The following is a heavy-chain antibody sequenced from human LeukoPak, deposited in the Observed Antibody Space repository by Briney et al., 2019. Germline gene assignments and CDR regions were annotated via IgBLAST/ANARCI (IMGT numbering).Heavy chain of an antibody. J-gene: IGHJ4*02. CDR2: VDPEDGET. CDR3: ATVNSGGFEGVDY. Sequence: ASVKVSCKVSGYTFTDYYMHWVQQAPGKGLEWMGLVDPEDGETIYAEKFQGRVTITADTSTDTAYMELSSLRSEDTAVYYCATVNSGGFEGVDYWGQGTLVTVSS. CDR1: GYTFTDYY. V-gene: IGHV1-69-2*01. D-gene: IGHD1-26*01.